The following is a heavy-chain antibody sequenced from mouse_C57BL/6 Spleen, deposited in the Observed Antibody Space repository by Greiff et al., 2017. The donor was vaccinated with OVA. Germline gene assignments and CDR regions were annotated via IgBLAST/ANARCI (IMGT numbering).Heavy chain of an antibody. CDR3: ARDGSYGYFDV. V-gene: IGHV3-6*01. CDR2: ISYDGSN. J-gene: IGHJ1*03. Sequence: EVKLVESGPGLVKPSQSLSLTCSVTGYSITSGYYWNWIRQFPGNKLEWMGYISYDGSNNYNPSLKNRISITRDTSKNQFFLKLNSVTTEDTATYYCARDGSYGYFDVWGTGTTVTVSS. D-gene: IGHD2-2*01. CDR1: GYSITSGYY.